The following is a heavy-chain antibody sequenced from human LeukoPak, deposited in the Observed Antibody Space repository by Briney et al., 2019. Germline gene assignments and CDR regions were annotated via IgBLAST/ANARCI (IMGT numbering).Heavy chain of an antibody. V-gene: IGHV4-4*02. Sequence: PSETLSLTCAVSGGSISSSNWWSWVRQPPGKGLEWIGEIYHSGSTYYNPSLKSRVTISVDRSKNRFSLKLSSVSAADTAVYYCARTPETGAYRLFFDYWGQGTLVTVSS. J-gene: IGHJ4*02. CDR3: ARTPETGAYRLFFDY. CDR1: GGSISSSNW. D-gene: IGHD2-21*02. CDR2: IYHSGST.